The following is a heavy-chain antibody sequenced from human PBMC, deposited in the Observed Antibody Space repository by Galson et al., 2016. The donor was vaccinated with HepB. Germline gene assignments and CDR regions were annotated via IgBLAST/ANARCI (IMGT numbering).Heavy chain of an antibody. J-gene: IGHJ4*02. Sequence: SLRLSCAASGFTVSNNYMIWFRQAPGKVLEWVSLIYSTGTTSYADSVKGRFTISRARSKNTLYLQMNSLRAEDTAIYYCARDSGTPPPRRGPSSGYWGQGTLVTVSS. V-gene: IGHV3-53*01. CDR3: ARDSGTPPPRRGPSSGY. D-gene: IGHD1-26*01. CDR1: GFTVSNNY. CDR2: IYSTGTT.